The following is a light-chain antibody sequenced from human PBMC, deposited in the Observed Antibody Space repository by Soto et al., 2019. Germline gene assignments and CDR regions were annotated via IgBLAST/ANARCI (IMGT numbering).Light chain of an antibody. CDR1: QSVSNN. CDR3: QQYNNWPPIT. CDR2: GAS. J-gene: IGKJ5*01. V-gene: IGKV3-15*01. Sequence: EIVLTQSPGTLSLSPGERATLSCRASQSVSNNYLAWYQQKPGQAPRLLIYGASTRATGIPARFSGSGSGTEFTLTISSLRSEDFAVYYCQQYNNWPPITFGQGTRLEIK.